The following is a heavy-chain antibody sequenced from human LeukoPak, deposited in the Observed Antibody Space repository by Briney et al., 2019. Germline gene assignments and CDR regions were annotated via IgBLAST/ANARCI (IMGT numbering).Heavy chain of an antibody. CDR1: GGSISSSSYY. Sequence: KTSETLSLTCSVSGGSISSSSYYWGWIRQPPGKGLEWIGSIYYSGSTYYNPSLKSRVTISVDTSKNQFSLKLSSVTAADTAVYYCARVDGSGWYGWFDPWGQGTLVTVSS. D-gene: IGHD6-19*01. CDR2: IYYSGST. V-gene: IGHV4-39*07. J-gene: IGHJ5*02. CDR3: ARVDGSGWYGWFDP.